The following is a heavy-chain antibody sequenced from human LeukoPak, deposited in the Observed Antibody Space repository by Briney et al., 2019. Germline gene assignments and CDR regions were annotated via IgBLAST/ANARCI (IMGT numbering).Heavy chain of an antibody. CDR1: GFMFSNFV. CDR2: INQDVSRI. D-gene: IGHD2-8*01. J-gene: IGHJ4*02. V-gene: IGHV3-7*01. CDR3: ARLKDDVTKFDY. Sequence: GGSLRLSCAVSGFMFSNFVVHWVRQAPGKGLEWVASINQDVSRIHYVDSVKGRFTISRDNAKNSLFLQMNSLRVEDTAVYFCARLKDDVTKFDYWGQGTLVTVSS.